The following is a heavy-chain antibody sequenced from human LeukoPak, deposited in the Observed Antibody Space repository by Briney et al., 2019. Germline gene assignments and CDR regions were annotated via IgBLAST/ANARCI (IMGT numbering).Heavy chain of an antibody. Sequence: PGGSLRLSCAASGFTYSSYAMSWVRQAPGKGLVWVSAISGSGGSTYYADSVKGRFTISRDNSKNTLYLQMNSLRAEDTAVYYCATSWGPDTSAFRWGRDGMDVWGQGTTVIVS. V-gene: IGHV3-23*01. CDR3: ATSWGPDTSAFRWGRDGMDV. J-gene: IGHJ6*02. D-gene: IGHD3-16*01. CDR2: ISGSGGST. CDR1: GFTYSSYA.